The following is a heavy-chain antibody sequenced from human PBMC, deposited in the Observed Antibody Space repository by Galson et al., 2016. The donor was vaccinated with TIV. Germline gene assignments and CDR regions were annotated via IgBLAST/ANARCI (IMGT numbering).Heavy chain of an antibody. CDR2: IYYSGST. CDR3: ARWADSGSYYDYFQH. D-gene: IGHD1-26*01. V-gene: IGHV4-31*03. Sequence: TLPLTCNVSGGSISNAGYFWSWIRLHPGKGLEWIGDIYYSGSTYYNPSLKSRVTMSVDKSQNQFSLNLRSVTAADTAVYYCARWADSGSYYDYFQHWGQGTLVTVSS. CDR1: GGSISNAGYF. J-gene: IGHJ1*01.